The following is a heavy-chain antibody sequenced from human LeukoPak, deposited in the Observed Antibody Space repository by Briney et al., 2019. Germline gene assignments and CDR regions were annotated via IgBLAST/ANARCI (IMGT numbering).Heavy chain of an antibody. V-gene: IGHV1-46*01. Sequence: GASVKVSCKASGYTFTSYYMHWVRQAPGQGLEWMGIINPSGGSTSYAQKFQGRVTMTRDTSTSTVYMELSSLRSEDTAVYYCARAAGCGGYYYGMDVWGKGTTVTVSS. D-gene: IGHD4-23*01. CDR1: GYTFTSYY. J-gene: IGHJ6*04. CDR2: INPSGGST. CDR3: ARAAGCGGYYYGMDV.